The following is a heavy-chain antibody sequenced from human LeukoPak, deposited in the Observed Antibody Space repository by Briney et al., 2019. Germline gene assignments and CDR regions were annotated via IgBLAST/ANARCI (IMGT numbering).Heavy chain of an antibody. CDR1: GGSISSSSYY. Sequence: PSETLSLTCTVSGGSISSSSYYWDWIRQPPGKGLEWIGSIYYSGSTYYSPSLKSRVTISVDTSRNQFSLKLSSVTAADTAVYYCARSRIAAAGTFDYWGQGTLVTVSS. CDR2: IYYSGST. V-gene: IGHV4-39*01. J-gene: IGHJ4*02. D-gene: IGHD6-13*01. CDR3: ARSRIAAAGTFDY.